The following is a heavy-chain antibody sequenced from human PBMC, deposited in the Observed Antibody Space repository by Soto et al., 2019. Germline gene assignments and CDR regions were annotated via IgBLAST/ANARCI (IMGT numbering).Heavy chain of an antibody. Sequence: QVQLVQSGAEVKKPGASVKVSCKASGYTFTSYDINWVRQATGQGLEWMGWMNPNSGNTGYAQKFQGRVTMTRNTSISTAYMELSSLRSEDTAAYYCARGLSTVTTSWFDPWGQGTLVTVSS. J-gene: IGHJ5*02. CDR3: ARGLSTVTTSWFDP. D-gene: IGHD4-17*01. CDR1: GYTFTSYD. V-gene: IGHV1-8*01. CDR2: MNPNSGNT.